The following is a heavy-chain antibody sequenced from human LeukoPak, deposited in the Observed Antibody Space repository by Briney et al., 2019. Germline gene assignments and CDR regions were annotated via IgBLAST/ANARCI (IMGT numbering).Heavy chain of an antibody. D-gene: IGHD1-26*01. CDR3: ARHRFRGSGSYYGSAHWFDP. J-gene: IGHJ5*02. V-gene: IGHV4-59*08. CDR2: IYYSGST. Sequence: PSETLSLTCTVSGGSISSYYWSWIRQPPGKGLEWIGHIYYSGSTNYNPSLKSRVTISVGTSKNQFSLKLSSVTAADTAVYYCARHRFRGSGSYYGSAHWFDPWGQGTLVTVSS. CDR1: GGSISSYY.